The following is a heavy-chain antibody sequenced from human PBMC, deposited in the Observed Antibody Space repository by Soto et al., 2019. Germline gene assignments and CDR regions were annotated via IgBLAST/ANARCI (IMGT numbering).Heavy chain of an antibody. D-gene: IGHD6-19*01. CDR1: GGTFSSYA. CDR2: IIPIFGTA. CDR3: ARDAQYSSRWHLIDY. Sequence: ASVKVSCKASGGTFSSYAISWVRQAPGQGLEWMGGIIPIFGTANYAQKFQGRVTITTDESTSTAYMVLRSLRSDDTAVYYCARDAQYSSRWHLIDYWGQGTLVTVSS. V-gene: IGHV1-69*05. J-gene: IGHJ4*02.